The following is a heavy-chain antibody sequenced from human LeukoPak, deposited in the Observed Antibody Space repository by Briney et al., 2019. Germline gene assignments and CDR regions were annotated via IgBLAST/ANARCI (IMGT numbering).Heavy chain of an antibody. CDR2: IIPIFGTA. D-gene: IGHD3-10*02. CDR3: ARRAVFGITLDY. J-gene: IGHJ4*02. CDR1: GGTFSSYA. V-gene: IGHV1-69*13. Sequence: SVKVSCKASGGTFSSYAISWVRQAPGQGLEWMGEIIPIFGTANYAQKFQGRVTITADESTSTAYMELSSLRSEDTAVYYCARRAVFGITLDYWGQGTLVTVSS.